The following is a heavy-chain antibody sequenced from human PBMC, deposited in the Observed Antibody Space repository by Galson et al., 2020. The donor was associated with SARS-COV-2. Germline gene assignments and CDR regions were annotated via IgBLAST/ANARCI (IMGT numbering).Heavy chain of an antibody. CDR2: ISWDSGRL. V-gene: IGHV3-9*01. CDR1: GFSFENFA. J-gene: IGHJ1*01. CDR3: ASDIYSIPFLGDAGGYFQH. Sequence: GGSLRLSCAASGFSFENFAMHWVRQVPGKGLEWVSSISWDSGRLDYADSVKGRFTISRDNAKYSVFLHMNNLRIDDTALYYCASDIYSIPFLGDAGGYFQHWGQGTLGTVSS. D-gene: IGHD2-15*01.